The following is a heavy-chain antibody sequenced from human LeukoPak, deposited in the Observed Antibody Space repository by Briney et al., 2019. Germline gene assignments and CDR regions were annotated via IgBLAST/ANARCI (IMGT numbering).Heavy chain of an antibody. CDR1: GGSISSGGYY. V-gene: IGHV4-31*03. Sequence: SETLSLTCTVSGGSISSGGYYWSWIRQHPGDGLEWIGYIYYSGSTYYNPSLKSRVTISIDTSKNQFSLKLSSVTAADTAVYYCARDPGFSYDYWGQGTLVTVSS. CDR3: ARDPGFSYDY. J-gene: IGHJ4*02. CDR2: IYYSGST.